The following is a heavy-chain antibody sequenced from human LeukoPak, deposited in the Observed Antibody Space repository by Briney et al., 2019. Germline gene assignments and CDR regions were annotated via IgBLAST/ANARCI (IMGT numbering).Heavy chain of an antibody. Sequence: SETLSLTCAVSGGSISSSNWWSWVRQPPGKGLEWIGEIYHSGSTNYNPSLKSRVTISVDKSKNQFSLKLSSVTAADTAVYYCARALYDGSGYYSHFDYWGQGTLVTVSS. V-gene: IGHV4-4*02. CDR1: GGSISSSNW. CDR3: ARALYDGSGYYSHFDY. CDR2: IYHSGST. D-gene: IGHD3-22*01. J-gene: IGHJ4*02.